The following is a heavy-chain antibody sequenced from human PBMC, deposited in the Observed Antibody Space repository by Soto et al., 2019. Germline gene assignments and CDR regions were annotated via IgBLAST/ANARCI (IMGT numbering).Heavy chain of an antibody. CDR1: GFNFGGYA. CDR3: AKRGGYAISFYDS. Sequence: GGSLRLSCAGSGFNFGGYAMSWVRQAPGKGLEWVSTLSGDGSRAYYADSVRGRFTVSRDNSKSTLYLRMNSLRADDTAIYYCAKRGGYAISFYDSWGQGTLVTVSS. V-gene: IGHV3-23*01. CDR2: LSGDGSRA. J-gene: IGHJ4*02. D-gene: IGHD3-16*01.